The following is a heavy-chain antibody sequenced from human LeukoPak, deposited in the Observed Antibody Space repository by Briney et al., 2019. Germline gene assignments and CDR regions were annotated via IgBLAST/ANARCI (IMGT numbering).Heavy chain of an antibody. CDR1: GFTFDDYT. D-gene: IGHD3-10*01. CDR3: DGGGDYLDY. CDR2: ISWDSSSI. Sequence: SLRLSSAASGFTFDDYTMQWLRQAPGKGLEGGSGISWDSSSIAYEYSGKGRFTSSRDNAKKSLYLQMNSLGAEDTALYCCDGGGDYLDYWAQGTLVTVSS. V-gene: IGHV3-9*01. J-gene: IGHJ4*02.